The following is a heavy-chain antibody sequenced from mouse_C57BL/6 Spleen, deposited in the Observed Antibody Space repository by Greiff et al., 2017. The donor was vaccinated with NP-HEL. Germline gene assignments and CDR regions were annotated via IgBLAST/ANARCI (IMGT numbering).Heavy chain of an antibody. CDR1: GYTFTSYW. CDR3: ARWPYGSRGGPWFAY. Sequence: QVQLQQPGAELVKPGASVKLSCKASGYTFTSYWMHWVKQRPGQGLEWIGMIHPNSGSTNYNEKFKSKATLTVDKSSSTAYMQLSSLTSEDSAVYYCARWPYGSRGGPWFAYWGQGTLVTVSA. CDR2: IHPNSGST. V-gene: IGHV1-64*01. D-gene: IGHD1-1*01. J-gene: IGHJ3*01.